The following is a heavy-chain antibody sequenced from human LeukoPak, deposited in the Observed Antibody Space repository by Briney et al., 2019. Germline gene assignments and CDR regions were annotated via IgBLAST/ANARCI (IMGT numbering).Heavy chain of an antibody. Sequence: GGSLRLSCAASGFTFGDYTMHWVRQAPGKGLEWVSLISWDGGSTYYADSVKGRFTISRDNSKNSLYLQMNSLRTEDTALYYCAKAGGWELLNWGQGTLVTVSS. CDR1: GFTFGDYT. J-gene: IGHJ4*02. CDR3: AKAGGWELLN. CDR2: ISWDGGST. V-gene: IGHV3-43*01. D-gene: IGHD1-26*01.